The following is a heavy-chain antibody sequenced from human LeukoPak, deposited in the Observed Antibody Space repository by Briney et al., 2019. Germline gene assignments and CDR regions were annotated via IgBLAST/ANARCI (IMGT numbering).Heavy chain of an antibody. CDR2: ISSSSSYI. V-gene: IGHV3-21*01. Sequence: GGSLRLSCAASGFTFSSYAMSWVRQAPGKGLEWVSSISSSSSYIYYADSVKGRFTISRDNAKNSLYLQMNSLRAEDTAVYYCARDRVIAAAGTCLGYWGQGTLVTVSS. J-gene: IGHJ4*02. D-gene: IGHD6-13*01. CDR1: GFTFSSYA. CDR3: ARDRVIAAAGTCLGY.